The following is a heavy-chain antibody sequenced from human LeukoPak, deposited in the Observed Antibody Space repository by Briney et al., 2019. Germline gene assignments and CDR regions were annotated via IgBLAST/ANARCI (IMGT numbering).Heavy chain of an antibody. V-gene: IGHV4-39*07. J-gene: IGHJ3*02. Sequence: KTSETLSLTCTVSGGSISSSSYYWGWIRQPPGKGLEWIGSMYYSGSTYYNPSLKSRVTISVDTSKNQFSLKLSSVTAADTAVYYCARPSAPGRIAVAARGAFDIWGQGTMVTVSS. CDR2: MYYSGST. CDR3: ARPSAPGRIAVAARGAFDI. D-gene: IGHD6-19*01. CDR1: GGSISSSSYY.